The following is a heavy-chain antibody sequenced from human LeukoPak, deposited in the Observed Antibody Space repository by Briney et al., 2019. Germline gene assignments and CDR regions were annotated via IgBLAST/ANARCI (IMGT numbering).Heavy chain of an antibody. CDR1: GGSISSSSYY. CDR3: ARGPPTSNWFDP. Sequence: SETLSLTCAVSGGSISSSSYYWGWIRQPPGKGLEWIGSIYYSGSTYYNPSLKSRVTISVDTSKNQFSLKLNSVTAADTAVYYCARGPPTSNWFDPWGQGTLVTVSS. CDR2: IYYSGST. J-gene: IGHJ5*02. V-gene: IGHV4-39*07.